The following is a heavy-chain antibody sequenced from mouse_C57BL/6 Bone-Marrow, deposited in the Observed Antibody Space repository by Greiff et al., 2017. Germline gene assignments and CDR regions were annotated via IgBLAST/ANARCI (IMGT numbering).Heavy chain of an antibody. CDR3: ARLPITTVVATDY. V-gene: IGHV1-81*01. CDR1: GYTFTSSG. D-gene: IGHD1-1*01. Sequence: VQLQQSGAELARPGASVKLSCKASGYTFTSSGISWVKQRTGQGLEWIGEIYPRSGNTYYNEKFKGKATLTADKSSSTAYMESRSLTSEDSAVYFCARLPITTVVATDYWGQGTTLTVSS. J-gene: IGHJ2*01. CDR2: IYPRSGNT.